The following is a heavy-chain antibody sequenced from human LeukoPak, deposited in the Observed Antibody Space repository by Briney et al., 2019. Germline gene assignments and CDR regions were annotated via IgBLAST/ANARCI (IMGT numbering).Heavy chain of an antibody. D-gene: IGHD1-26*01. V-gene: IGHV3-7*03. CDR2: IKQDGSEK. Sequence: PGGSLRLSCAASGFTFSSYSMNWVRQAPGKGLEWVANIKQDGSEKYYVDSVKGRFTISRDNAKNSLYLQMNGLRAEDTAVYYCARYSGSYEVNYYYYYGMDVWAKGPRSPSP. J-gene: IGHJ6*02. CDR1: GFTFSSYS. CDR3: ARYSGSYEVNYYYYYGMDV.